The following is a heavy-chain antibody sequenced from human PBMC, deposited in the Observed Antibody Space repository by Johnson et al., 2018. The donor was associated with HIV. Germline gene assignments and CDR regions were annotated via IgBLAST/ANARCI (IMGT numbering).Heavy chain of an antibody. Sequence: QVQLVESGGGLVKPGGSLRLSCAASGFTFSSYAMHWVRQAPGKGLEWVAVISYDGSNKYYADSVKGRFTISRDNSKNTLYLQMNSLRAEDTAVYYCARDLRNSGWSNGFDVWGQGTMVTVSS. CDR1: GFTFSSYA. J-gene: IGHJ3*01. CDR2: ISYDGSNK. V-gene: IGHV3-30*04. CDR3: ARDLRNSGWSNGFDV. D-gene: IGHD6-19*01.